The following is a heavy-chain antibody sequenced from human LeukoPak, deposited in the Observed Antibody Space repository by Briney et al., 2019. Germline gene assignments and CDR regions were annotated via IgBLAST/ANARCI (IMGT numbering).Heavy chain of an antibody. J-gene: IGHJ4*02. CDR3: ARGGVDHYGSGTYYLMYYFDH. CDR2: ISNSDCST. Sequence: GRSLRLSCAASGFTFSSYAMSWVRRAPGKGREWVSTISNSDCSTYYADSVKGRFTISRANSENTLYLQMNSVRAEDTAVYFCARGGVDHYGSGTYYLMYYFDHWGQGALVTVSS. CDR1: GFTFSSYA. V-gene: IGHV3-23*01. D-gene: IGHD3-10*01.